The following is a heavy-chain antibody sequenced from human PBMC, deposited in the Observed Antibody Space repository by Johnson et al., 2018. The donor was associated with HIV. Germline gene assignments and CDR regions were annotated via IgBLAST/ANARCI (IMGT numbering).Heavy chain of an antibody. V-gene: IGHV3-74*01. CDR1: GFTVSSYW. D-gene: IGHD3-9*01. CDR3: AREEGSDILTRGDAFDI. Sequence: VQLVESGGGLVQPGGSLRLSCAASGFTVSSYWMHWVRQTPGKGLVWVSHINGGGSSTHYADSVKGRFTISRDNAKNSLSLQMNSLRAEDTAIYYCAREEGSDILTRGDAFDIWGQGTMVAVSS. CDR2: INGGGSST. J-gene: IGHJ3*02.